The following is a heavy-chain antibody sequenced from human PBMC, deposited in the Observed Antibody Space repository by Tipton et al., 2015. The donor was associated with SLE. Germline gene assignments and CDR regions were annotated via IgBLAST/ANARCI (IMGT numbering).Heavy chain of an antibody. V-gene: IGHV3-30*02. D-gene: IGHD6-19*01. J-gene: IGHJ4*02. Sequence: SLRLSCAASGFTFSSYGMHWVRQAPGKGLEWVAFIRYDGSNKYYADSVKGRFTISRDNAKNSLYLQMNSLRAEDTAVYYCAKLSGCSNWGQGTLVTVSS. CDR2: IRYDGSNK. CDR1: GFTFSSYG. CDR3: AKLSGCSN.